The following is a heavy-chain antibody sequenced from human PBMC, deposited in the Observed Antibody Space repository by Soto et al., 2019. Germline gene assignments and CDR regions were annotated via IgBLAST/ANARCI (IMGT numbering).Heavy chain of an antibody. D-gene: IGHD1-7*01. CDR1: GYSFTSHW. J-gene: IGHJ4*02. V-gene: IGHV5-51*01. CDR2: IYPGDSDT. Sequence: GESLKISCKGSGYSFTSHWIGWVRQMPGKGLEWMGTIYPGDSDTRDSPSFQGRFTISRDNAKNSLYLQMNSLRAEDTAVYYCARLLLAGTTVRYFDYWGQGTLVTVSS. CDR3: ARLLLAGTTVRYFDY.